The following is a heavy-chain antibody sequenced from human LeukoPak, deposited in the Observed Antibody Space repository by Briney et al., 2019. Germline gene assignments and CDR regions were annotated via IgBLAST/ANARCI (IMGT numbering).Heavy chain of an antibody. CDR3: AKDWDRSGGYYFDS. J-gene: IGHJ4*02. V-gene: IGHV3-23*01. D-gene: IGHD1-26*01. CDR2: VSDSGGST. CDR1: GFTFSSYA. Sequence: GGSLRLSCAASGFTFSSYAMSWVRQAPGKGLEWVSTVSDSGGSTYYAVSVKGRFTISRDNPKNTLYLQMSSLRAEDTAVYYCAKDWDRSGGYYFDSWGQGTLVTVSS.